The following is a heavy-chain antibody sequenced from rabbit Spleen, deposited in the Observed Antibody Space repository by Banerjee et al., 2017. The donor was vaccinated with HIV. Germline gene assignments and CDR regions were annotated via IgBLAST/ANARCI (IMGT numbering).Heavy chain of an antibody. J-gene: IGHJ2*01. CDR1: GFSLSRYA. CDR2: IDGSDNT. Sequence: QSVEESGGRLVTPGTPLTLTCTASGFSLSRYAMGWVRQAPGKGLEYIGIIDGSDNTYYATWTTGRFTVSKTSTAVDLEITSPTTEDTATFFCAKSTGYNTGAFDLWGQGTLVTVS. CDR3: AKSTGYNTGAFDL. V-gene: IGHV1S69*01. D-gene: IGHD7-1*01.